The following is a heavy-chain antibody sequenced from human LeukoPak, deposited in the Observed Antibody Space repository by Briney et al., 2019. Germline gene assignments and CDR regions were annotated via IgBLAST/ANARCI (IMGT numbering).Heavy chain of an antibody. CDR1: GVSTGSQNFY. CDR2: IYHTGSA. Sequence: SETLSLTCSVSGVSTGSQNFYWAWIRQPPGKGLEWIGNIYHTGSAYYSAALKSRVTISIDTSKDNFSLRLTPLTAADRAVYYCARLRDYGNLFFYFYMDVWGKGATVTVSS. CDR3: ARLRDYGNLFFYFYMDV. V-gene: IGHV4-39*02. D-gene: IGHD4-17*01. J-gene: IGHJ6*03.